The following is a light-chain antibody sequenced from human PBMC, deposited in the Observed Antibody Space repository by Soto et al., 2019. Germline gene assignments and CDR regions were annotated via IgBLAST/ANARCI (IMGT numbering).Light chain of an antibody. CDR3: RKGSHWPRT. CDR1: QSLVYSDGNTY. V-gene: IGKV2-30*01. CDR2: KVS. Sequence: VVMTQSPLSLPVTLGQPASISCRSSQSLVYSDGNTYLNWFLQRPGQSPRRLIYKVSTRDYGVPERFSGSGSGTDFTLKISRVEAEDVGVYYCRKGSHWPRTFGQGTKVEIK. J-gene: IGKJ1*01.